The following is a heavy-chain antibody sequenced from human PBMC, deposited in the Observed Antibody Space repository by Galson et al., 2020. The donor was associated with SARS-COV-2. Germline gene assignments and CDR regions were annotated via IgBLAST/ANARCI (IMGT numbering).Heavy chain of an antibody. CDR3: ARDYYDSSGSYWYYYGMDV. V-gene: IGHV3-66*01. CDR2: IYSGGST. J-gene: IGHJ6*02. CDR1: GFTVSSNY. D-gene: IGHD3-22*01. Sequence: TGGSLRLSCAASGFTVSSNYMSWVRQAPGKGLEWVSVIYSGGSTYYADSVKGRFTISRDNSKNTLYLQMNSLRAEDTAVYYCARDYYDSSGSYWYYYGMDVWGQGTTVTVSS.